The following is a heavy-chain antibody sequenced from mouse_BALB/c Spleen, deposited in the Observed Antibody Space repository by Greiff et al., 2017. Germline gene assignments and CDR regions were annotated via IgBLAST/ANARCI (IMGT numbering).Heavy chain of an antibody. D-gene: IGHD4-1*01. CDR1: GFTFTDYY. J-gene: IGHJ4*01. V-gene: IGHV7-3*02. CDR3: ASETGTGAMDY. Sequence: DVQLVESGGGLVQPGGSLRLSCATSGFTFTDYYMSWVRQPPGKALEWLGFIRNKANGYTTEYSASVKGLFTIARDNSQSILYLQMNTLRAEDSATYSCASETGTGAMDYWGQGTSVTVSS. CDR2: IRNKANGYTT.